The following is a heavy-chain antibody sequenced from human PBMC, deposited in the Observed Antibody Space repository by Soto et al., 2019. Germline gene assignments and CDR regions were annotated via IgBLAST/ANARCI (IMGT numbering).Heavy chain of an antibody. Sequence: PXGSLRLSCGSSVFTFSSYAMGCVRHSPGKWLDWVSVISGSGGITYSADSVKGRFTISRDNSKNILYLQMNSLRAEDTAVYYCAKGITDTGGYYYYSMDVWGQGTAFTVS. CDR3: AKGITDTGGYYYYSMDV. CDR1: VFTFSSYA. J-gene: IGHJ6*01. CDR2: ISGSGGIT. V-gene: IGHV3-23*01. D-gene: IGHD3-16*01.